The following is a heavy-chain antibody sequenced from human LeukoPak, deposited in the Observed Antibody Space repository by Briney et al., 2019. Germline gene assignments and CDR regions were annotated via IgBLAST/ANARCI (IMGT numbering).Heavy chain of an antibody. J-gene: IGHJ5*02. CDR2: FDPEKGET. V-gene: IGHV1-24*01. CDR3: ARGGDSSSWYGWFDH. Sequence: ASVKVSCKVSGYTLTELSMHWVRQAPGKGFEWMGRFDPEKGETIYAQKFQGRVTMTEDTSTDTAYMELSSLRSDDTAVYYCARGGDSSSWYGWFDHWGQGTLVTVSS. D-gene: IGHD6-13*01. CDR1: GYTLTELS.